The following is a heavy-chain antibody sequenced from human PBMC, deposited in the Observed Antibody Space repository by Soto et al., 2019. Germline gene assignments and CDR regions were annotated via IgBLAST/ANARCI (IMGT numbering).Heavy chain of an antibody. V-gene: IGHV1-46*01. D-gene: IGHD3-22*01. Sequence: ASVKVSYKASGYTFTSYYMHWVRQAPGQGLEWMGIINPSGGSTSYAQKFQGRVTMTRDASTSTVYMELSSLRSEDTAVYYCARDLRGTYYYDSSGYRSLAVGHWGQGTLVTVSS. CDR2: INPSGGST. CDR1: GYTFTSYY. CDR3: ARDLRGTYYYDSSGYRSLAVGH. J-gene: IGHJ1*01.